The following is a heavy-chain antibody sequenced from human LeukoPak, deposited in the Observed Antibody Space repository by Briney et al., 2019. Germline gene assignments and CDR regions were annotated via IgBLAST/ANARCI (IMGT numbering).Heavy chain of an antibody. V-gene: IGHV4-30-4*01. CDR2: IYYSGST. J-gene: IGHJ5*02. CDR3: ARVVNLAFGDL. D-gene: IGHD3-16*01. CDR1: GGSISSGDYY. Sequence: PSQTLSLTCTVSGGSISSGDYYWSWIRQPPGTGLEWIGYIYYSGSTYYNPSLKSRVTISVDTSKNQFSLKLSSVTAADTAVYYCARVVNLAFGDLWGQGTLVTVSS.